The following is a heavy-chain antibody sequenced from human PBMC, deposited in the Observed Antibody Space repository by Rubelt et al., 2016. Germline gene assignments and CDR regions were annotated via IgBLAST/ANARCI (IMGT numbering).Heavy chain of an antibody. CDR1: GYTFTSYG. V-gene: IGHV1-18*01. CDR3: ARNLIMMTFGGVIVPPDY. Sequence: QVQLVQSGAEVKKPGASVKVSCKASGYTFTSYGISWVRQAPGQGLEWMGWISAYNGNTNYAQKPQGGGTMTTDTSTSTAYMELRSLRSDDAAVYYCARNLIMMTFGGVIVPPDYWGQGTLVTVSS. CDR2: ISAYNGNT. D-gene: IGHD3-16*02. J-gene: IGHJ4*02.